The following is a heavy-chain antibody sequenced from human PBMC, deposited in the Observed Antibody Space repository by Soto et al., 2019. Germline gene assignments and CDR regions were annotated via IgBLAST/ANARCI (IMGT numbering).Heavy chain of an antibody. V-gene: IGHV1-69*02. CDR3: ATNYGSGSAHFDN. CDR2: IIPMLGMS. CDR1: GDTFNFYT. J-gene: IGHJ4*02. Sequence: QVQLVQSRAEVKKPGSSVKVSCTASGDTFNFYTISWVRRAPGQGLEWMGRIIPMLGMSNYAQNFQGRVTMIADKSTSTAYMELSSLRSEDTALYYCATNYGSGSAHFDNWGQGTLVTVSS. D-gene: IGHD3-10*01.